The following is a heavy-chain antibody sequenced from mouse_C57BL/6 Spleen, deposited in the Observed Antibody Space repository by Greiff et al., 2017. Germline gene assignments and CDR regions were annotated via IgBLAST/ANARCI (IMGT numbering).Heavy chain of an antibody. CDR3: ARSGNYYGTSDWFAY. CDR1: GYTFTSYG. Sequence: QVQLKESGAELARPGASVKLSCKASGYTFTSYGISWVKQRTGQGLEWIGEIYPRSGNTYYNEKFKGKATLTADKSSSTAYMELRSLTSEDSAVYFCARSGNYYGTSDWFAYWGQGTLVTVSA. V-gene: IGHV1-81*01. CDR2: IYPRSGNT. D-gene: IGHD1-1*01. J-gene: IGHJ3*01.